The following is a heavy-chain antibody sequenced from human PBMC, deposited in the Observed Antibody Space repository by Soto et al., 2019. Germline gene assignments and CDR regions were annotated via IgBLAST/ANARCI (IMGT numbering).Heavy chain of an antibody. CDR2: TKNKANRYIT. J-gene: IGHJ4*02. CDR1: GFTLSDHY. Sequence: EVQLVESGGGLVQPGGSLRLSCAASGFTLSDHYMDWVRQAPGKGLEWVGRTKNKANRYITEYAASVNGRFTISRDDSKNSVYLHMNSLKSEDTAVYYCGRWVSWSPDSWGQGTLVTVSS. D-gene: IGHD1-26*01. CDR3: GRWVSWSPDS. V-gene: IGHV3-72*01.